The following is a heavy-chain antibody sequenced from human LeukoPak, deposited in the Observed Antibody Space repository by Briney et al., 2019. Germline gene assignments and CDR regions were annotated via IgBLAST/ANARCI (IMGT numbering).Heavy chain of an antibody. J-gene: IGHJ4*02. CDR3: ARQTGSGLFILP. V-gene: IGHV4-59*04. CDR1: GGSISSYF. CDR2: IYYSGNT. Sequence: SETLSLTCTVSGGSISSYFWSWIRQPPGKGLEWIGSIYYSGNTYYNASLKSQVSISIDTSKNQFSLRLTSVTAADTAVYYCARQTGSGLFILPGGQGTLVTVSS. D-gene: IGHD3/OR15-3a*01.